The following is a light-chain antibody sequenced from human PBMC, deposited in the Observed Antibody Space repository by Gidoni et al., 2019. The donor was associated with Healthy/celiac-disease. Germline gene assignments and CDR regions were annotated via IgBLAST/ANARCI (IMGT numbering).Light chain of an antibody. CDR3: AAWDDSLSVLYV. CDR1: SSHIGSNY. Sequence: QSVLTQPPSASGTPGQRVTISCSGSSSHIGSNYVYWYQQLPGTAPKLLSYRNNQRPSGVPDRFSGSKSGTSASLAISGLRSEDKADYYCAAWDDSLSVLYVFGTGTKVTVL. CDR2: RNN. J-gene: IGLJ1*01. V-gene: IGLV1-47*01.